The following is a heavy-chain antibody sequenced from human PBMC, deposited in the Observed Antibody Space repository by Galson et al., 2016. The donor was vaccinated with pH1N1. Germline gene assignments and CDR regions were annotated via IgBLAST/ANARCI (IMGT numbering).Heavy chain of an antibody. CDR1: GYSFTSSG. CDR2: INAGEGNT. V-gene: IGHV1-3*01. J-gene: IGHJ4*02. D-gene: IGHD3-16*01. Sequence: SVKVSCKASGYSFTSSGIHWVRQAPGQRLEWMGWINAGEGNTKYSQKFQGGVTITRDTSASTAYMELRSPRSEDTAVYYCARGWGVKNPALRPSDSWGQGTLVVVSS. CDR3: ARGWGVKNPALRPSDS.